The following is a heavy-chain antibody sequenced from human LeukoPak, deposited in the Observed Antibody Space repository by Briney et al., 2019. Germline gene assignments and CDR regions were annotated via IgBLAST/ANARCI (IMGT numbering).Heavy chain of an antibody. CDR1: GYTFTCYY. D-gene: IGHD2-2*02. J-gene: IGHJ4*02. V-gene: IGHV1-2*06. Sequence: ASVRVSCKTSGYTFTCYYLHWVRHAPGQGPEWMGRIDPTSGGTHYAQKFQGRVTVTRDTSTSTVYMELSGLRSDDTAVYYCARVPGPYTTSRFDYWGQGTLVTVSS. CDR2: IDPTSGGT. CDR3: ARVPGPYTTSRFDY.